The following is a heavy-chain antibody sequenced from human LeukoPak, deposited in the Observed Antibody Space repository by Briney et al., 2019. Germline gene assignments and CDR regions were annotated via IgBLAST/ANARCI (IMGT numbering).Heavy chain of an antibody. CDR3: PIVVVPAAYLGFDP. CDR1: GFTFSSYS. J-gene: IGHJ5*02. D-gene: IGHD2-2*01. V-gene: IGHV3-21*01. CDR2: ISSSSSYI. Sequence: KTGGSLRLSCAASGFTFSSYSMNWVRQAPGKGLEWVSSISSSSSYIYYADSVKGRFTISRDNAKNSLYLQMNSLRAEDTAVYYCPIVVVPAAYLGFDPWGQGTLVTVSS.